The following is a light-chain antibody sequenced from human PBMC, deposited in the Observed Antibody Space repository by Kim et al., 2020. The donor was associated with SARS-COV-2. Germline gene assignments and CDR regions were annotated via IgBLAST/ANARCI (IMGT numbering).Light chain of an antibody. CDR2: GVS. J-gene: IGKJ1*01. CDR3: QQTYHTPLT. CDR1: KGISTH. Sequence: ASVGDTVTISCRASKGISTHLNWDQQKPGKAPAILIHGVSSLQSGVPSKFSGSGSASFFTLTISSLQPEDFATYNCQQTYHTPLTFGQGTKVDIK. V-gene: IGKV1-39*01.